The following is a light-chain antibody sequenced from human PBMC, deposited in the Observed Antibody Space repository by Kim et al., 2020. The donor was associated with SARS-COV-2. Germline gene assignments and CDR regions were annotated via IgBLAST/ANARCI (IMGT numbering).Light chain of an antibody. CDR3: SSYAGSNNWV. CDR1: SSDVVGYNS. Sequence: GQSITISCTGTSSDVVGYNSVSWYQQLPGKAPKVIIYGVSHRPSGVSDRFSGSKSGNTASLTVSGLQAEDEADYYCSSYAGSNNWVFGGGTQLTVL. CDR2: GVS. V-gene: IGLV2-8*01. J-gene: IGLJ3*02.